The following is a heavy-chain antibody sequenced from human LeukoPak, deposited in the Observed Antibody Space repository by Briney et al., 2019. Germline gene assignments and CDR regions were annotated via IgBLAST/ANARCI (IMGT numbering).Heavy chain of an antibody. V-gene: IGHV4-59*08. Sequence: SKTLSLTCSVSGGSIRSYYWSWIRQPPGKGLNWIGYIYYSGDTNYNPSLKSRVTISVDTSKNQFSLKLSSVTASDTAIYYCASTKLGYSSGWHWGQGTLVTVSS. CDR1: GGSIRSYY. D-gene: IGHD6-19*01. CDR2: IYYSGDT. CDR3: ASTKLGYSSGWH. J-gene: IGHJ4*02.